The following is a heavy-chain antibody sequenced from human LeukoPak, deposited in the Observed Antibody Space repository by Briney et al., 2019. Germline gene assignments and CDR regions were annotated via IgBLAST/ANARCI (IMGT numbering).Heavy chain of an antibody. Sequence: GGSLRLSCAASGFTFSGYAMIWVRQAPGKGLEWVSTITGGGDNTLYADSGTGRFTISRDNSKNTLYLQMNSLRAEDTAVYYCAKDGSSSWYYFDYWGQGTLVTVSS. V-gene: IGHV3-23*01. CDR2: ITGGGDNT. D-gene: IGHD3-10*01. CDR3: AKDGSSSWYYFDY. CDR1: GFTFSGYA. J-gene: IGHJ4*02.